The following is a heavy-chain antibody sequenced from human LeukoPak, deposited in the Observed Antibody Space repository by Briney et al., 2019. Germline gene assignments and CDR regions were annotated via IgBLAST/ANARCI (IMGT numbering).Heavy chain of an antibody. CDR1: RGAITNDNFY. J-gene: IGHJ4*02. V-gene: IGHV4-39*01. Sequence: SETLSLTCTVSRGAITNDNFYWGWVRQPPGKGLEWVVSINYSGTTYYNPSLRSRLSISVDTSRTQFFLTLNSVTAADTAVYYCARLFDSWGRGILVTVSS. CDR2: INYSGTT. CDR3: ARLFDS.